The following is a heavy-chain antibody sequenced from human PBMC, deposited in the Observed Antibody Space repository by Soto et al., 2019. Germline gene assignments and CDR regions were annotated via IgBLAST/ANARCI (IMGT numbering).Heavy chain of an antibody. J-gene: IGHJ3*02. CDR1: GFTFSSYV. CDR3: AKGGSKGWYDAFDI. CDR2: ISGSGGST. V-gene: IGHV3-23*01. D-gene: IGHD6-19*01. Sequence: EVQLLESGGGLVQPGGSLRLSCAASGFTFSSYVMNWVRQAPGKGLEWVSTISGSGGSTYYADSVEGRFTFSRGNSKSSLHLLMTRLLAEDTAVYYCAKGGSKGWYDAFDIWGQGTMVTFSS.